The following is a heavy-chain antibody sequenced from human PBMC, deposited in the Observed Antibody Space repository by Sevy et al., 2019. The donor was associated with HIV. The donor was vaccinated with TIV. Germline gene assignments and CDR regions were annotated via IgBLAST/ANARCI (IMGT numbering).Heavy chain of an antibody. V-gene: IGHV5-51*01. CDR2: IYPGDSDT. D-gene: IGHD1-26*01. CDR3: ARLGDYSGSYYDAFDM. J-gene: IGHJ3*02. Sequence: GESLKISCKGSGYSFTSYWIGWVCQMPGKGLEWMGIIYPGDSDTRYSPSFQGQVTFSADKSISTAYLQWISLKASDTAMYYCARLGDYSGSYYDAFDMWGQGTMVTVSS. CDR1: GYSFTSYW.